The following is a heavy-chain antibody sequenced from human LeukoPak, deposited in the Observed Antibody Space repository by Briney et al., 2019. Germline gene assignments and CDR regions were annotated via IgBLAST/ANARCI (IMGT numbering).Heavy chain of an antibody. CDR1: GYTFPFYA. J-gene: IGHJ5*02. D-gene: IGHD6-6*01. V-gene: IGHV7-4-1*02. Sequence: ASVQDSCKDSGYTFPFYAMNWVRQAPGQGLEWMGWINTNTGNPTYAQGFTGRFVFSLDTSVSTAYLQISSLKAEDTAVYYCARGDISSSSLVWFDPWGQGTLVTVSS. CDR3: ARGDISSSSLVWFDP. CDR2: INTNTGNP.